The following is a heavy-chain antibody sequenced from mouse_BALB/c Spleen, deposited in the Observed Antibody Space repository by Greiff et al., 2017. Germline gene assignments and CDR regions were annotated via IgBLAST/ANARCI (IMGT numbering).Heavy chain of an antibody. CDR3: AREGSGLLYYFDY. D-gene: IGHD1-1*02. CDR1: GFSLTSYG. CDR2: IWAGGST. V-gene: IGHV2-9*02. J-gene: IGHJ2*01. Sequence: VKLMESGPGLVAPSQSLSITCTVSGFSLTSYGVHWVRQPPGKGLEWLGVIWAGGSTNYNSALMSRLSISKDNSKSQVFLKMNSLQTDDTAMYYCAREGSGLLYYFDYWGQGTTLTVSS.